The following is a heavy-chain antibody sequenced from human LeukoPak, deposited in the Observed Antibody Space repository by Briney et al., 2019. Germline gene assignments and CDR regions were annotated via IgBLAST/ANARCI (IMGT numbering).Heavy chain of an antibody. CDR2: TYYRSKWYN. V-gene: IGHV6-1*01. CDR3: ARDSRGAFDY. J-gene: IGHJ4*02. D-gene: IGHD1-26*01. Sequence: SQTLSLTCAISGASVSNNSAAWNRHRPSPSRGLEWPGRTYYRSKWYNDYAESVKSRLTINPDTSKNQFSLQLNSVTPENTAVYYCARDSRGAFDYWGQGTLVTVSS. CDR1: GASVSNNSAA.